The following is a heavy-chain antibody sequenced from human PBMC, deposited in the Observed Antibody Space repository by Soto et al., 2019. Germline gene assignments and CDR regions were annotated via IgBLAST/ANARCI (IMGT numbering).Heavy chain of an antibody. Sequence: SETLSLTCAVSGTSVSGANWWGWVRQPPGKGLEWIGEIHSSGNTDYNPSLKSRVTISRDMSKNEFSLKLTSVTAADTAVYYCARTGPYSSGKNWGQGTLVTVSS. D-gene: IGHD3-22*01. CDR1: GTSVSGANW. V-gene: IGHV4-4*02. CDR3: ARTGPYSSGKN. CDR2: IHSSGNT. J-gene: IGHJ4*02.